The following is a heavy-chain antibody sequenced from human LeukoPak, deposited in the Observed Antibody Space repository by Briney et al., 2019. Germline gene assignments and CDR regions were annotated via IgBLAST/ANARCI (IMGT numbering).Heavy chain of an antibody. Sequence: SVKVSCKASGGTFSSYAIIWVRQAPGQGLEWMGGIIPIFGTANYAQKFQGRVTITTDESTSTAYMELSSLRSEDTAVYYCARDYDSCGYYPTMNYWGQGTLVTVSS. V-gene: IGHV1-69*05. J-gene: IGHJ4*02. CDR1: GGTFSSYA. CDR3: ARDYDSCGYYPTMNY. D-gene: IGHD3-22*01. CDR2: IIPIFGTA.